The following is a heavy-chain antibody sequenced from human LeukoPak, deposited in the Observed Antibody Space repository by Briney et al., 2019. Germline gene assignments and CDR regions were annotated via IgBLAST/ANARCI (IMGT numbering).Heavy chain of an antibody. J-gene: IGHJ3*02. CDR2: IYYSGST. Sequence: SETLSLTCTVSGGSISSYYWSWIRQPPGKGLEWIGYIYYSGSTNYNPSLKSRVTISVDTSKNQFSLKLSSVTAADTAVYYCARNLYCSGGSCCDAFDIWGQGTMVTVSS. D-gene: IGHD2-15*01. CDR3: ARNLYCSGGSCCDAFDI. CDR1: GGSISSYY. V-gene: IGHV4-59*01.